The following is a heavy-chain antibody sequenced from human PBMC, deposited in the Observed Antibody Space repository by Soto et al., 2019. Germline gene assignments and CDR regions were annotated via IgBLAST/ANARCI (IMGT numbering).Heavy chain of an antibody. V-gene: IGHV2-5*02. J-gene: IGHJ6*02. CDR2: IYWDDDK. D-gene: IGHD2-21*02. Sequence: QITLKESGPSLVKPTQTLTLTCTFSGFSLSTGGVGVGWIRQPPGKALEWLALIYWDDDKRDSPSLRSRLTVTNDTSKNQVVLTMTNMDPVDTATYYCAHSRCGGDCLQSYSSHYYYGMDVWGQGTTVTVSS. CDR1: GFSLSTGGVG. CDR3: AHSRCGGDCLQSYSSHYYYGMDV.